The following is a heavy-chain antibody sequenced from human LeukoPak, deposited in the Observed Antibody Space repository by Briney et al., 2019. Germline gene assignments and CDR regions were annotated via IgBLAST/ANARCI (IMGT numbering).Heavy chain of an antibody. CDR3: ARPRKDVDTAMDAVFDY. Sequence: PSETLSLTCAVYGGSFSGYYWSWIRQPPGKGLEWIGEINHSGSTNYNPSLKSRVTISVDTAKNQFSLKLSSMTASDTAVYYCARPRKDVDTAMDAVFDYWGQGTLVTVS. J-gene: IGHJ4*02. D-gene: IGHD5-18*01. CDR1: GGSFSGYY. CDR2: INHSGST. V-gene: IGHV4-34*01.